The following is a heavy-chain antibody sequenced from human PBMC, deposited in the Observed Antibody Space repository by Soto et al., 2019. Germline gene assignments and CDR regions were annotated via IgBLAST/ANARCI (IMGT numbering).Heavy chain of an antibody. J-gene: IGHJ1*01. V-gene: IGHV3-23*01. CDR1: A. D-gene: IGHD6-19*01. CDR3: AKDGSSGWYIAYFQH. Sequence: AVSWIRQEPGKGLEWVAGTSTSGEGTFYTDSVKGRFTISRDNAKNTLYLQMNRLRADDTAVYYCAKDGSSGWYIAYFQHWGLGTPVPGSS. CDR2: TSTSGEGT.